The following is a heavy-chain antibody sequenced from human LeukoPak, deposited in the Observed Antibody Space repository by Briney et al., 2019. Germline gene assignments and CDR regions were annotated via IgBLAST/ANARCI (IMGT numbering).Heavy chain of an antibody. J-gene: IGHJ4*02. D-gene: IGHD1-1*01. CDR1: GFTFSSYA. CDR2: ISGSGGST. V-gene: IGHV3-23*01. CDR3: AKKILPGTSPGFDY. Sequence: GGSLRLSCAASGFTFSSYAMSGVRQAPGKGLEWVSDISGSGGSTYYADSVKGRFTISRDNSKNTLYLQMHSLRAQDPAVYYCAKKILPGTSPGFDYWGQGTLVTVSS.